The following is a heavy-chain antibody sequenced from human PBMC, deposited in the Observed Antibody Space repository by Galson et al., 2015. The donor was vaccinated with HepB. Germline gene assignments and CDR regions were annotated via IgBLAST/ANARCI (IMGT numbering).Heavy chain of an antibody. Sequence: QVQLQESGPGLVKPSETLSLTCTVSGGSISGGSYYWSWIRQPAGKGLEWIGRIYTSGSTNYNPSLKSRVTMSVDTSKNQFSLKLSSVTAADTAVYYCAREAGIAAPDYSILHFDYWGQGTLVTVSS. V-gene: IGHV4-61*02. D-gene: IGHD6-6*01. CDR2: IYTSGST. CDR1: GGSISGGSYY. J-gene: IGHJ4*02. CDR3: AREAGIAAPDYSILHFDY.